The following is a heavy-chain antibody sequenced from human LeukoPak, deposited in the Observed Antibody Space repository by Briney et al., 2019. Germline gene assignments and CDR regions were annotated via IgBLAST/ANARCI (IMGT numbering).Heavy chain of an antibody. CDR1: GYTFTGYY. Sequence: RASVKVSCKASGYTFTGYYMHWVRQAPGQGLEWMGWINPNSGGTNYAQKFQGRATMTRDTSISTAYMELSRLRSDDTAVYYCARELDGIDYWGQGTLVTVSS. CDR3: ARELDGIDY. CDR2: INPNSGGT. V-gene: IGHV1-2*02. J-gene: IGHJ4*02. D-gene: IGHD1-26*01.